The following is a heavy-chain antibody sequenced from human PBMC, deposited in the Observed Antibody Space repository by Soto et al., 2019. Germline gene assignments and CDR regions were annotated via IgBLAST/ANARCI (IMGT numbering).Heavy chain of an antibody. D-gene: IGHD6-19*01. CDR1: GFTFSSYA. J-gene: IGHJ6*02. V-gene: IGHV3-23*01. CDR2: ISGSGGST. Sequence: PGGSLRLSCAASGFTFSSYAMSWVRQAPGEGLEWVSAISGSGGSTYYADSVKGRFTISRDNSKNTLYLQMNSLRAEDTAVYYCAGGGWKGLYYYYGMDVWGQGTTVTVSS. CDR3: AGGGWKGLYYYYGMDV.